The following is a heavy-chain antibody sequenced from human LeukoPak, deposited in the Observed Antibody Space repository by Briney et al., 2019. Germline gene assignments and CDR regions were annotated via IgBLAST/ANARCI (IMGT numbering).Heavy chain of an antibody. V-gene: IGHV1-69*02. CDR2: IIPMVGVS. J-gene: IGHJ6*02. D-gene: IGHD3-22*01. CDR1: GGTFSTYS. Sequence: ASVKVSCRAPGGTFSTYSISWVRQAPGQGLEWVGRIIPMVGVSNYGQKFQGRVTITADIPTSTAYMELRSLRSDDTAVYYCAIITMDVWGQGTTVTVSS. CDR3: AIITMDV.